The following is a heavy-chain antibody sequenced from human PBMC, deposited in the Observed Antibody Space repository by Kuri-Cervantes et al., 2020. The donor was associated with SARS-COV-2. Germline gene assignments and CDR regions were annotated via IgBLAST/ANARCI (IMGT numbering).Heavy chain of an antibody. V-gene: IGHV4-34*01. CDR1: GGSFSGYY. Sequence: SQTLSLTCAVYGGSFSGYYWSWIRQPPGKGLECIGEINHSGSTNYNPSLKSRVTISVDTSKNQFSLKLSSVTAADTAVYYCARGGDYSYWFDPWGQGTLVTVSS. J-gene: IGHJ5*02. CDR3: ARGGDYSYWFDP. CDR2: INHSGST. D-gene: IGHD4-17*01.